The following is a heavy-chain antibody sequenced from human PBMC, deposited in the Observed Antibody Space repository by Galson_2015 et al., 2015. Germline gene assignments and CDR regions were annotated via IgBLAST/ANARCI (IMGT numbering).Heavy chain of an antibody. J-gene: IGHJ3*02. D-gene: IGHD5/OR15-5a*01. CDR2: IYSGGST. Sequence: SLRLSCAASGFSVRSNYMSWVRQAPGKGLEWVSGIYSGGSTYYADSAKGRFAISRDNSENTVYLQMNSLRAEDTAVCYCVSSVYDPYTFDIWGQGTMVTVSS. V-gene: IGHV3-53*01. CDR1: GFSVRSNY. CDR3: VSSVYDPYTFDI.